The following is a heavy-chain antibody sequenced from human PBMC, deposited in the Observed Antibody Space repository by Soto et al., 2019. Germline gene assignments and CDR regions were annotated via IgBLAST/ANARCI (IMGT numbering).Heavy chain of an antibody. J-gene: IGHJ4*02. Sequence: EVQLVESGGGVVRPGGSLRLSCAASGFKFDDYGISWVRQAPGKGLEWVSRITWNGGDTGYADSVKGRFTITRDNAKKSLFLQMNSLRAEDTALYYCARGSGAVDYWGQGTLVTVSS. D-gene: IGHD1-26*01. V-gene: IGHV3-20*04. CDR1: GFKFDDYG. CDR2: ITWNGGDT. CDR3: ARGSGAVDY.